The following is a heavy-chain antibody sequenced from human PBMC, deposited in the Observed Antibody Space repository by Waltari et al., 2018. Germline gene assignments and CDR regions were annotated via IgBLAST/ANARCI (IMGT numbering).Heavy chain of an antibody. CDR1: GGSISSGSYY. CDR2: IYTSGST. CDR3: ARSPMITFGGVIVPFDY. Sequence: QVQLQESGPGLVKPSQTLSLTCTVSGGSISSGSYYWSWIRQPAGKGLEWIGRIYTSGSTNYNPSLKSRVTISVDTSKNQFSLKLSSVTAADTAVYYCARSPMITFGGVIVPFDYWGQGTLVTVSS. D-gene: IGHD3-16*02. J-gene: IGHJ4*02. V-gene: IGHV4-61*02.